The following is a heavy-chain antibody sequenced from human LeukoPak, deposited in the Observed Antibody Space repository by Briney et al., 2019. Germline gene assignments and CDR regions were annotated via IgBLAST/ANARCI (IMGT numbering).Heavy chain of an antibody. V-gene: IGHV3-21*01. Sequence: GGSLRLSCAASGFTFSSYSMNWVRQAPGKGLEWVSSISSSSSYIYYADSVKGRFTISRDNAKNSLYLQMNSLRAEDTAVYYCARDGSGRYGAAFDIWGQGTMVTVSS. J-gene: IGHJ3*02. CDR2: ISSSSSYI. CDR3: ARDGSGRYGAAFDI. CDR1: GFTFSSYS. D-gene: IGHD6-19*01.